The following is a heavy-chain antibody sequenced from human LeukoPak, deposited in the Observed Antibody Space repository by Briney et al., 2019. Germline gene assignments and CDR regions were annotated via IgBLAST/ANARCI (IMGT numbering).Heavy chain of an antibody. CDR1: GYIFTSYG. CDR3: ATYYCSTTSCYPYFFDY. J-gene: IGHJ4*02. D-gene: IGHD2-2*01. Sequence: ASVKVSCKASGYIFTSYGITWVRQAPGQGLEWMGWINTYNGNTNYAQKVQGRVTMTTDTSTSTAHMELRSLRSDDTAVYYCATYYCSTTSCYPYFFDYWGQGTLVTVSS. CDR2: INTYNGNT. V-gene: IGHV1-18*01.